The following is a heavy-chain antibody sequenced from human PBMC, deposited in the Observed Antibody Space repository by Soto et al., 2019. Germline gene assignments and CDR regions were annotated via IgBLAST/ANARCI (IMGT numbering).Heavy chain of an antibody. J-gene: IGHJ4*02. V-gene: IGHV1-69*13. CDR2: IIPIFGTA. Sequence: SVKVSCKASGGTFSSYAISWVRQAPGQGLEWMGGIIPIFGTANYAQKFQGRVTITADESTSTAYMELRSLRSDDTAVYYCARDFSEYQLYFDYWGQGTLVTVSS. CDR3: ARDFSEYQLYFDY. D-gene: IGHD2-2*01. CDR1: GGTFSSYA.